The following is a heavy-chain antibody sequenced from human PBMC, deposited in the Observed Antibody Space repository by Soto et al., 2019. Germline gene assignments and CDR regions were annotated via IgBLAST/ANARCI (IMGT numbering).Heavy chain of an antibody. CDR2: IYHSGST. Sequence: TSETQSLTYAVSGGSISSGGDFWSWIRQPPGKGLEWIGYIYHSGSTYYNPSLKSRVTISVDRSKNQFSLKLSSVTAADTAVYYCARGLGPWGQGTLVTVSS. V-gene: IGHV4-30-2*01. J-gene: IGHJ5*02. CDR1: GGSISSGGDF. D-gene: IGHD3-10*01. CDR3: ARGLGP.